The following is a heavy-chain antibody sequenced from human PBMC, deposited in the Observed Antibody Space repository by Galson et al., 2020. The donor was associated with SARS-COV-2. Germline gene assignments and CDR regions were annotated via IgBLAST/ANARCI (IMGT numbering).Heavy chain of an antibody. CDR2: IWYDGSNK. CDR1: GFTSSSYG. D-gene: IGHD3-10*01. J-gene: IGHJ4*02. V-gene: IGHV3-33*06. CDR3: AKGTYGSGTATDY. Sequence: GGSLRLPCAAPGFTSSSYGMHWVRQAPGKGLEWVAVIWYDGSNKYYADSVKGRFTISRDNSKNTLYLQMNSLRAEDTAVYYCAKGTYGSGTATDYWGQGTLVTVSS.